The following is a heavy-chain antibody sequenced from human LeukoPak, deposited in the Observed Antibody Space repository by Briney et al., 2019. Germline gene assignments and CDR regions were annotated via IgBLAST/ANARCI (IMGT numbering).Heavy chain of an antibody. J-gene: IGHJ4*02. CDR3: TTIDY. D-gene: IGHD1-14*01. Sequence: GGSLRLSCAASGFTFSGYGMHWVRQAPGKGLEWVAVIPYDGSNKNYADSVKGRFTVSRDNSKNTLYLQMNSLRVEDTAVYYCTTIDYWGQGTLVTVSS. CDR1: GFTFSGYG. CDR2: IPYDGSNK. V-gene: IGHV3-30*03.